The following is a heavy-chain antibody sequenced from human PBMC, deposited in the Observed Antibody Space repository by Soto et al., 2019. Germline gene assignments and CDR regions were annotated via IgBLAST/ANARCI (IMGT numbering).Heavy chain of an antibody. CDR2: ISSSSSYI. V-gene: IGHV3-21*01. Sequence: EVQLVESGGGLVKPGGSLRLSCAASGFTFSSYSMNWVRQAPGKGLEWVSSISSSSSYIYYADSVKGRFTISRDNAKNSLYLQMNSLRAEDTAVYYCARVVGGYYDSSGFVDYWGQGTLVTVSS. CDR1: GFTFSSYS. D-gene: IGHD3-22*01. CDR3: ARVVGGYYDSSGFVDY. J-gene: IGHJ4*02.